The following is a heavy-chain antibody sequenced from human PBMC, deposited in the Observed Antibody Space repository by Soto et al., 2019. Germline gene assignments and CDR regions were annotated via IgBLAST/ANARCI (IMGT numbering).Heavy chain of an antibody. CDR1: TGSSDSFY. Sequence: QVQLQVSGPGLVKPSATLSLSCTVSTGSSDSFYWCWIRQPPGMGLEWLGYFFYTGSTNHNPSLKERVTISLDMSSSQFSLSLTSVTAADTAMYYCARSRDGYNLNPIDQWGQGLLVTVSS. J-gene: IGHJ4*02. CDR3: ARSRDGYNLNPIDQ. CDR2: FFYTGST. D-gene: IGHD5-12*01. V-gene: IGHV4-59*01.